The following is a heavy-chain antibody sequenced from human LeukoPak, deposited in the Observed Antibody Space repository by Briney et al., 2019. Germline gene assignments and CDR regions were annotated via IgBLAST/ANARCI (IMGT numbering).Heavy chain of an antibody. V-gene: IGHV4-59*02. CDR1: GGSVSSYY. D-gene: IGHD2-2*01. CDR2: VYYSGST. CDR3: ARGGGVPAATSPYYYYYMDV. J-gene: IGHJ6*03. Sequence: KPSETLSLTCTVSGGSVSSYYWSWMRQSPGKGLEWIGYVYYSGSTNYNPALKSRVTISLDTSENQFSLRLSSVTAADTAVYYCARGGGVPAATSPYYYYYMDVWGKGTTVTVSS.